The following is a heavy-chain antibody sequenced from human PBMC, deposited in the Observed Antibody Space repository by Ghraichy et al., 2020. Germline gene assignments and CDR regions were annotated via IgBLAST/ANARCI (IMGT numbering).Heavy chain of an antibody. J-gene: IGHJ6*02. D-gene: IGHD6-13*01. Sequence: GGSLRLSCAASRFTFSSFAMSWVRQAPGKGLEWVSGITGSGGSTHYADSVKGRFTISRDNSKNTLYLQMNSLRAEDTAVYYCAKRVGWQQLVRDYYYGMDVWGQGTTVTVSS. CDR1: RFTFSSFA. CDR3: AKRVGWQQLVRDYYYGMDV. CDR2: ITGSGGST. V-gene: IGHV3-23*01.